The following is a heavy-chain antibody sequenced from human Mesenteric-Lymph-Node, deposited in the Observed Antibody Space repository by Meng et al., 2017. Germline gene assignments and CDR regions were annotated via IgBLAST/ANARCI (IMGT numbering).Heavy chain of an antibody. D-gene: IGHD4-17*01. V-gene: IGHV1-2*04. CDR3: TKRSDY. Sequence: AEAEYRWASGHVSCRPAVNSVTDYHVHWLRRTAGLRLELRTRINANNCSTSFAHKFENSVTMTKNKFSTKAYMEMSIYRSDNTPVYYCTKRSDYWGQGTLVTVSS. J-gene: IGHJ4*02. CDR2: INANNCST. CDR1: VNSVTDYH.